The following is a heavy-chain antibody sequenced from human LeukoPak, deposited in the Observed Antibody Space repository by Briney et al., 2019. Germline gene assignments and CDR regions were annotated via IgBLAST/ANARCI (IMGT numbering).Heavy chain of an antibody. CDR1: GGSISSYY. CDR2: IYYSGST. D-gene: IGHD3-22*01. CDR3: ASLYDSSGYYPFVFDY. J-gene: IGHJ4*02. V-gene: IGHV4-59*01. Sequence: SETLSLTCTVSGGSISSYYWSWIRQPPGKGLEWIGYIYYSGSTNYNPSLKSRVTIPVDTSKNQFSLKLSSVTAADTAVYYCASLYDSSGYYPFVFDYWGQGTLVTVSS.